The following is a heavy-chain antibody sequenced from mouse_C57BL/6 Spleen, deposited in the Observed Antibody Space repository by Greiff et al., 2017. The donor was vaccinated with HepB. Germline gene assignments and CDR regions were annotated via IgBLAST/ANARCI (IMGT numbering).Heavy chain of an antibody. Sequence: QVQLKQPGAELVKPGASVKLSCKASGYTFTSYWMQWVKQRPGQGLEWIGEIDPSDSYTNYNQKFKGKATLTVDTSSSTAYMQLSSLTSEDSAVYYCARRRGNYYGSSYGFDYWGQGTTLTVSS. J-gene: IGHJ2*01. CDR1: GYTFTSYW. CDR2: IDPSDSYT. D-gene: IGHD1-1*01. CDR3: ARRRGNYYGSSYGFDY. V-gene: IGHV1-50*01.